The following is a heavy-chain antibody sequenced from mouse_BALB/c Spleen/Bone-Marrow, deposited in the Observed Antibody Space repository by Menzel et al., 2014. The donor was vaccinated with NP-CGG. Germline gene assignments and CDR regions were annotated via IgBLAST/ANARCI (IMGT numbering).Heavy chain of an antibody. CDR1: GFTFTDYY. Sequence: EVKPVESGGGLVQPGGSLRLSCATSGFTFTDYYMSWVRQPPGKALEWLGFIRNKANGYTTEYSTSVKGRFTISRDNSQSILYLQMNTLRAEDSATYYCARGVVATDYWGQGTTLTVSS. V-gene: IGHV7-3*02. CDR2: IRNKANGYTT. D-gene: IGHD1-1*01. CDR3: ARGVVATDY. J-gene: IGHJ2*01.